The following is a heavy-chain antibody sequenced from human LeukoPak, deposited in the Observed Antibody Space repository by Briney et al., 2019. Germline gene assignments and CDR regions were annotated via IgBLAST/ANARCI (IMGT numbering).Heavy chain of an antibody. CDR3: ARQTAMGRSGDY. V-gene: IGHV5-51*01. Sequence: GESLKISCKASGYSFTSYWIGWVRQIPGKGLEWMGIIDPSDSETRYTPSFQGQVTISVDKSLTTADLQWNSLKASDTAMYYCARQTAMGRSGDYWGQGTLVAVSS. J-gene: IGHJ4*02. CDR1: GYSFTSYW. D-gene: IGHD5-18*01. CDR2: IDPSDSET.